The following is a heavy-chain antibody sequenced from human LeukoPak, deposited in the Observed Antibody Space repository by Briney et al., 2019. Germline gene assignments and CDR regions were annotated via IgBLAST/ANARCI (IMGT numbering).Heavy chain of an antibody. D-gene: IGHD3-22*01. Sequence: ASVKVSCKASGYTFTSYGISWVRQAPGQGLEWMGWINAYNGNTNYAQKLQGRVTMTTDTSTSTAYMELRSLRSDDTAVYYCARVLYYYDSSGRIGAFDIWGQGTMVTVSS. V-gene: IGHV1-18*01. CDR1: GYTFTSYG. CDR2: INAYNGNT. CDR3: ARVLYYYDSSGRIGAFDI. J-gene: IGHJ3*02.